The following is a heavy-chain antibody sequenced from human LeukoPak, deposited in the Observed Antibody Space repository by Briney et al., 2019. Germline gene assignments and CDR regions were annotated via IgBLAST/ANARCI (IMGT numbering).Heavy chain of an antibody. CDR1: GGSFSGYY. CDR2: IYYNGST. Sequence: SETLSLTCAVYGGSFSGYYWGWIRQPPGKGLEWIGYIYYNGSTNYNPSLKSRVTISVDTSKKQFSLKLNSVTAADTAVYYCARDLYASGNYRSYWYFDLWGRGTLVTVSS. CDR3: ARDLYASGNYRSYWYFDL. V-gene: IGHV4-59*01. D-gene: IGHD3-10*01. J-gene: IGHJ2*01.